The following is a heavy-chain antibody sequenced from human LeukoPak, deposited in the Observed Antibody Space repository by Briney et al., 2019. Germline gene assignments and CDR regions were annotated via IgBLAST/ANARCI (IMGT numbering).Heavy chain of an antibody. CDR3: ARGRIAKIVVVHSFSYGMDV. J-gene: IGHJ6*02. CDR2: INDYTGDT. CDR1: GGSFTDYF. Sequence: SETLSLTCTVFGGSFTDYFWTWIRHSPGKGPEWIGEINDYTGDTNYNPSLNSRVSISLEKSKNQFSLELRSVTAADTAVHYCARGRIAKIVVVHSFSYGMDVWGQGTTVTVSS. D-gene: IGHD3-22*01. V-gene: IGHV4-34*01.